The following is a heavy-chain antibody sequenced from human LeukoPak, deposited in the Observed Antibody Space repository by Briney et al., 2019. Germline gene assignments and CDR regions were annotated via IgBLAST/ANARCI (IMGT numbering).Heavy chain of an antibody. Sequence: PSETLSLTCTVSGASISSYYWSWIRQPPGKGLEWIGYIYYSGSTNYNPSLKSRVTISVDTSKNQFSLKLSSVTAADTAVYYCARDPVGATSDYYYGMDVWGQGTTVTVSS. D-gene: IGHD1-26*01. CDR1: GASISSYY. V-gene: IGHV4-59*01. J-gene: IGHJ6*02. CDR2: IYYSGST. CDR3: ARDPVGATSDYYYGMDV.